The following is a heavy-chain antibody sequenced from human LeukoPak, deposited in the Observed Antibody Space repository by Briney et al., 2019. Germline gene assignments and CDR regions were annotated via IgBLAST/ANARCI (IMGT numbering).Heavy chain of an antibody. CDR2: IYTSGST. D-gene: IGHD4-17*01. V-gene: IGHV4-61*02. CDR3: ARAVNTVRRIGRRRDGAFDI. Sequence: SQTLSLTCTVSGGSISSGSYYWSWIRQPAGKGLEWIGRIYTSGSTNYNPSLKSRVTISVDTSKNQFSLKLSSVTAADTAVYYCARAVNTVRRIGRRRDGAFDIWGQGTMVTVSS. J-gene: IGHJ3*02. CDR1: GGSISSGSYY.